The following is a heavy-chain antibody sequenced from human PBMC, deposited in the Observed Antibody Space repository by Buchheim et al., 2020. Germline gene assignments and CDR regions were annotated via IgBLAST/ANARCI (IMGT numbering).Heavy chain of an antibody. CDR2: ISGSGGST. J-gene: IGHJ4*02. CDR1: GFTFSSYA. D-gene: IGHD4-17*01. Sequence: EVQLLESGGGLVQPGGSLRLSCAASGFTFSSYAMSWVRQAPGKGLEWVSAISGSGGSTYYADSVKGRFTISRDNSKNTLYLQMNSLRAEDTAVYYCAKDMGHDYGDYGFVGGSPNFDYWGQGTL. CDR3: AKDMGHDYGDYGFVGGSPNFDY. V-gene: IGHV3-23*01.